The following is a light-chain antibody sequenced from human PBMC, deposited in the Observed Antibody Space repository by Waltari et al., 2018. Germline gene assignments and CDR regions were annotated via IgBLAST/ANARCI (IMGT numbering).Light chain of an antibody. CDR3: TSYTSKNSLV. Sequence: QSALTQPASVSGSPGQSITISCTGTSSDVGGYNLVSWYQQHPGKAPKLLIYDVSNRPSGVSNRFSGSKSANTASLTISGLQADDEADYYCTSYTSKNSLVFGGGTELTVL. CDR2: DVS. CDR1: SSDVGGYNL. J-gene: IGLJ3*02. V-gene: IGLV2-14*03.